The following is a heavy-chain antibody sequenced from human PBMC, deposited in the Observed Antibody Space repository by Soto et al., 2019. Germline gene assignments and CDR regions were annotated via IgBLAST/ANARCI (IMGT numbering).Heavy chain of an antibody. V-gene: IGHV4-4*02. D-gene: IGHD6-13*01. Sequence: SETLSLTCAVSGDSITSDKWWSWIRQPPGKGLHWIGEIFHSGSRKSTPSLKSRVIISLDKSKNHFSLKVSFVTAADTAVYYCARGETQQQRDHWGQGTLVTVSS. CDR1: GDSITSDKW. CDR3: ARGETQQQRDH. CDR2: IFHSGSR. J-gene: IGHJ4*02.